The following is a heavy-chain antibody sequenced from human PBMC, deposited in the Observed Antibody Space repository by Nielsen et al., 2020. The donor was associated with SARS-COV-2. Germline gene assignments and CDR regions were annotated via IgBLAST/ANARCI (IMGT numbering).Heavy chain of an antibody. J-gene: IGHJ3*02. Sequence: SETLSLTCAVSGGSISSGGYSWSWIRQPPGKGLEWIGYIYHSGRTYYNPSLKSQVTISVDRSKNQFSLKLSSVTAADTAVYYCARGGRITFGGADDAFDIWGQGTMVTVSS. CDR3: ARGGRITFGGADDAFDI. V-gene: IGHV4-30-2*01. D-gene: IGHD3-16*01. CDR2: IYHSGRT. CDR1: GGSISSGGYS.